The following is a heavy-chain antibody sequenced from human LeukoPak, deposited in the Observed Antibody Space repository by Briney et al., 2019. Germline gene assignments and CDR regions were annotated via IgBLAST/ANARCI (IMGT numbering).Heavy chain of an antibody. D-gene: IGHD1-1*01. CDR1: GYSFTGYY. J-gene: IGHJ4*02. V-gene: IGHV1-2*06. CDR3: ARRREGTTGTTSTLYFDY. CDR2: INPNSGGT. Sequence: GASVKVSCKASGYSFTGYYMHWVRQAPGQGLEWMGRINPNSGGTDYAQKFQGRVTMTRDTSSSTAYMELSRLRSDDTAVYYCARRREGTTGTTSTLYFDYWGQGTLVTVSS.